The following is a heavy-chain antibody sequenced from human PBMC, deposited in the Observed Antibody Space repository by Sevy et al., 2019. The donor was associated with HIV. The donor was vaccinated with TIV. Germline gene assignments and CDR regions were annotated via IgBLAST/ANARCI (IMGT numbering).Heavy chain of an antibody. Sequence: SETLSLTCTISGYFIRSGYYWGWIRHPPGKGLEWIGSMYHSGTTYYNASLKSRVTISADTSKNQFSLKLTSVTAADTAIYHCAAMSTVTKGDALDIWGQGTMVTVSS. CDR1: GYFIRSGYY. V-gene: IGHV4-38-2*02. D-gene: IGHD4-17*01. CDR2: MYHSGTT. CDR3: AAMSTVTKGDALDI. J-gene: IGHJ3*02.